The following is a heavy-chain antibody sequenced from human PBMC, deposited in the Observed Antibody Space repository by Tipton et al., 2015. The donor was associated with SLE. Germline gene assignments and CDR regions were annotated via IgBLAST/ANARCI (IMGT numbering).Heavy chain of an antibody. CDR3: ARAGRAWNLFDY. J-gene: IGHJ4*02. V-gene: IGHV4-38-2*02. CDR2: IYHSGST. CDR1: GYSTSSGYY. D-gene: IGHD1-1*01. Sequence: LRLSCTVSGYSTSSGYYWGWIRQPPGKGLEWIGSIYHSGSTYYNPSLKSRVTISVDTSKNQFSLKLSSVTAADTAVYYCARAGRAWNLFDYWGQGTLVTVSS.